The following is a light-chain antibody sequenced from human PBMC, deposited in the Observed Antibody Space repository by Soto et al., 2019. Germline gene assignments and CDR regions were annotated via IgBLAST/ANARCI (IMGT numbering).Light chain of an antibody. J-gene: IGLJ3*02. CDR1: SSNIGSNY. CDR3: AVWDDSLSVWV. Sequence: QLVLTQPPSASGTPGQRVTISCSGSSSNIGSNYVYWHQQLPGMAPKLLIYGNSQRTSGVPDRFSGSKSGTSASLAISGLRSEDEADYYCAVWDDSLSVWVFGGGTKVTVL. CDR2: GNS. V-gene: IGLV1-47*01.